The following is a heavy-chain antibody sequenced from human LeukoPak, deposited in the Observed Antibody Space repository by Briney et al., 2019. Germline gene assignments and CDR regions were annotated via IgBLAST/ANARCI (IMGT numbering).Heavy chain of an antibody. J-gene: IGHJ3*02. CDR2: ISWNSGSI. V-gene: IGHV3-9*01. D-gene: IGHD2-2*01. Sequence: PGGSLRLSCAASGFTFDDYAMHWVRQAPGKGLEWVSGISWNSGSIGYADSVKGRFTISRDNAKNSLYLQMNSLRAEDTALYYCAKSATIDCSSTSCLRDAFDIWGQGTMITVSS. CDR1: GFTFDDYA. CDR3: AKSATIDCSSTSCLRDAFDI.